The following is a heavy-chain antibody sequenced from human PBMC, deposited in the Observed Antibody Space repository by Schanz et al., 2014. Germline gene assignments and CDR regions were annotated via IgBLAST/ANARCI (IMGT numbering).Heavy chain of an antibody. D-gene: IGHD2-15*01. CDR3: ARTGSWGSLIDY. CDR2: INPSGVST. Sequence: QVLLVQSGAEVKKPGASVKVSCKASGYIFTSYSMHWVRQAPGQGLEWLGIINPSGVSTSSAQEFQGRVTMTRDTSTSTAYMELSSLRSEDTAVYYCARTGSWGSLIDYWGQGTLVTVSS. J-gene: IGHJ4*02. CDR1: GYIFTSYS. V-gene: IGHV1-46*01.